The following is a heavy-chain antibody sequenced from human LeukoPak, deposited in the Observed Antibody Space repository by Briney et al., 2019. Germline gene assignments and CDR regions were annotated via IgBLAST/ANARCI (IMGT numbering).Heavy chain of an antibody. CDR1: GGSISSGGYS. V-gene: IGHV4-30-2*01. J-gene: IGHJ4*02. CDR3: ASGVGRIQLWSSYFDY. D-gene: IGHD5-18*01. Sequence: SETLSLTCAVSGGSISSGGYSWSWIRQPPGKGLEWIGYIYHSGSTYYNPSLKSRVTISVDRSKNQFSLKLSSVTAADTAVYYCASGVGRIQLWSSYFDYWGQGTLVTVSS. CDR2: IYHSGST.